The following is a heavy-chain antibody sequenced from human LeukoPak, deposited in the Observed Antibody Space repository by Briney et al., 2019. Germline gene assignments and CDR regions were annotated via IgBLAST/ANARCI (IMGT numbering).Heavy chain of an antibody. J-gene: IGHJ6*03. D-gene: IGHD3-22*01. CDR2: MNPNSGNT. Sequence: ASVKVSCKASGYTFASYDINWVRQATGQGLEWMGWMNPNSGNTGYAQKFQGRVTMTRNTSISTAYMELSSLRSEDTAVYYCASGIHDCSGYYSYYYYYYYMDVWGKGTTVTVSS. CDR3: ASGIHDCSGYYSYYYYYYYMDV. CDR1: GYTFASYD. V-gene: IGHV1-8*01.